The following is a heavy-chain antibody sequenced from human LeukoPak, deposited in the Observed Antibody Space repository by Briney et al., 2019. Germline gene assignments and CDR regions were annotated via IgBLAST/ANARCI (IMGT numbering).Heavy chain of an antibody. J-gene: IGHJ4*02. CDR1: GFTFDDYA. CDR3: ARRWQLVLGY. D-gene: IGHD6-6*01. V-gene: IGHV3-9*01. CDR2: ISWNSGSI. Sequence: GGSLRLSCAASGFTFDDYAMHWVRQAPGKGLEWVSGISWNSGSIGYADSVKGRFTISRDNAKNSQYLQMNSLRAEDTAVYYCARRWQLVLGYWGQGTLVTVSS.